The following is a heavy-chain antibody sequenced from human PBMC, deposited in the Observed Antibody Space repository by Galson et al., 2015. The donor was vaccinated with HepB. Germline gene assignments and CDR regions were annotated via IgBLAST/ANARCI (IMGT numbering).Heavy chain of an antibody. J-gene: IGHJ2*01. D-gene: IGHD4-23*01. CDR2: IGTAGDP. V-gene: IGHV3-13*05. CDR1: GFTFSSYD. CDR3: ARGWGTTVVTRGWWNWYFDL. Sequence: SLRLSCAASGFTFSSYDMHWVRQATGKGLEWVSAIGTAGDPYYPGSVKGRFTISRENAKNSLYLQMNSLRAGDTAVYYCARGWGTTVVTRGWWNWYFDLWGRGTLVTVSS.